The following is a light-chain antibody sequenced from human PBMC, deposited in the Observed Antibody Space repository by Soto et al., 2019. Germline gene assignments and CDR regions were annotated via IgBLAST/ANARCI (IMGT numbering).Light chain of an antibody. J-gene: IGKJ1*01. CDR2: GAS. CDR3: QQYDNWPRT. Sequence: EIVMTQSPATLSVSPGERATLSCRASQSVSSSLAWYQHKPGQAPRLLIYGASTRATGFPTRFSGSGSGTEFTLTISSLQSEDFAVYYWQQYDNWPRTFGQGTKVEIK. V-gene: IGKV3-15*01. CDR1: QSVSSS.